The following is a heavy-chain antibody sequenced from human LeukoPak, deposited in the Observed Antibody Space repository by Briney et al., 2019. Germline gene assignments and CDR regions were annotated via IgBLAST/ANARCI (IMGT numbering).Heavy chain of an antibody. J-gene: IGHJ6*02. CDR3: ARVVVVPTAIYYYYYGMDV. Sequence: GSLRLSCAASGFTFRTYAMSWIRQPPGMGLEWIGEIKHSGSTTYTPSLKSRVTISVDTSKKQFSLKLTSVTAADTAVYYCARVVVVPTAIYYYYYGMDVWGRGTPVTVSS. CDR1: GFTFRTYA. V-gene: IGHV4-34*01. D-gene: IGHD2-2*01. CDR2: IKHSGST.